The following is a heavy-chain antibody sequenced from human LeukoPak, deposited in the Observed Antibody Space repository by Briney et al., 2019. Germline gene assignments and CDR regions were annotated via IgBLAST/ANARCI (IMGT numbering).Heavy chain of an antibody. D-gene: IGHD3-10*01. CDR3: ARGYDSGSRPFDY. CDR1: GGSISSYY. Sequence: PSETLSLTCTVSGGSISSYYWSWIRQPPGKGLEWIGDIYYSGSTNYNPSLKSRVTISVDTSKNQFSLKLSSVTAADMAVYYCARGYDSGSRPFDYWGQGTLVTVSS. V-gene: IGHV4-59*01. J-gene: IGHJ4*02. CDR2: IYYSGST.